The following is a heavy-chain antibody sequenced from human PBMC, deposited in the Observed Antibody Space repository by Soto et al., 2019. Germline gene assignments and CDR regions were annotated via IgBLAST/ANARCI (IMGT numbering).Heavy chain of an antibody. CDR3: ARDLVTGYSSGPHLFDY. J-gene: IGHJ4*02. D-gene: IGHD6-19*01. Sequence: QVQLVQSGAEVKKPGASVKVSCKASGYTFTSYGISWARQAPGQGLEWMGWISAYNGNTNYAQKLQGRVTMTTDTSTSTAYMELRSLRSDDTAVYYCARDLVTGYSSGPHLFDYWGQGTLVTVSS. CDR1: GYTFTSYG. V-gene: IGHV1-18*01. CDR2: ISAYNGNT.